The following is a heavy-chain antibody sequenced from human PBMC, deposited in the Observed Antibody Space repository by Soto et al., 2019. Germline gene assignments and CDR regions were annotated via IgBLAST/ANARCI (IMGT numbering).Heavy chain of an antibody. V-gene: IGHV1-24*01. J-gene: IGHJ5*02. CDR1: GYTLTELS. D-gene: IGHD2-15*01. Sequence: GASVKVSCKVSGYTLTELSMHWVRQAPGKGLEWVGGFDPEDGETIYAQKFQSRVTMTEDTSTDTAYMELSSLRSEDTAVYYCATLQSGPEYWFDPWGQGTLVTVSS. CDR2: FDPEDGET. CDR3: ATLQSGPEYWFDP.